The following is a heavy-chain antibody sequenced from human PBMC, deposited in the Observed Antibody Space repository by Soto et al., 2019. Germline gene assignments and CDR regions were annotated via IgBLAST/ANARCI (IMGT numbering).Heavy chain of an antibody. D-gene: IGHD6-6*01. J-gene: IGHJ5*02. CDR2: ISSTGSTP. CDR1: GFPFSDSY. V-gene: IGHV3-11*01. Sequence: GLSCAASGFPFSDSYMAWIRQAPGKGLEEIATISSTGSTPYYADSVKGRFTISRDNAQNSLYLEMNNLRAEDTAVYYCARGQQLVANWLDPWGQGILVTVS. CDR3: ARGQQLVANWLDP.